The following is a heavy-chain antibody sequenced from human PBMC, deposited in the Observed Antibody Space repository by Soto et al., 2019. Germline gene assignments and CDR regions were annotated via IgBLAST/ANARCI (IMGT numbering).Heavy chain of an antibody. CDR3: ARVTRGYSYGYNNY. CDR2: ISGSGGST. Sequence: SLRLSCAASGFTFSSYAMSWVRQAPGKGLEWVSAISGSGGSTYYADSVKGRFTISRDNSKNTLYLQMNSLRAEDTAVYYCARVTRGYSYGYNNYWGQGTLVTVSS. J-gene: IGHJ4*02. V-gene: IGHV3-23*01. D-gene: IGHD5-18*01. CDR1: GFTFSSYA.